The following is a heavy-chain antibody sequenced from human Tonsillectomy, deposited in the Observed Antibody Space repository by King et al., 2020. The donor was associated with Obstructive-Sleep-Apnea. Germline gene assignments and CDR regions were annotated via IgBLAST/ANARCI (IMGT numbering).Heavy chain of an antibody. D-gene: IGHD4-17*01. J-gene: IGHJ2*01. V-gene: IGHV3-9*01. Sequence: VQLVESGGGLVQPGRSLRLSCAASGFTFDDYAMHWVRQAPGKGLEWGSGISWNSGSIGYADSVKGRFTISRDNAKNSLYLQMNSLRAEDTALYYCAKERLRNWYFDLWGRGTLVTVSS. CDR1: GFTFDDYA. CDR3: AKERLRNWYFDL. CDR2: ISWNSGSI.